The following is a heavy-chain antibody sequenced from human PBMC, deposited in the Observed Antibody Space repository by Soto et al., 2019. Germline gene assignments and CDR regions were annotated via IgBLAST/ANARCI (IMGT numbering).Heavy chain of an antibody. CDR1: GFTFSSYW. D-gene: IGHD3-22*01. CDR2: IDSDGRST. V-gene: IGHV3-74*03. CDR3: VRDYDSSGFYSGH. Sequence: EVQLVESGGGLVQPGGSLRLSCAASGFTFSSYWMHWVRQSPGKGLVWVSQIDSDGRSTTYADTVKGRFTVSRDNANNKFFLQMSSLRAEETAVYYCVRDYDSSGFYSGHWGQGTLVTVSS. J-gene: IGHJ4*02.